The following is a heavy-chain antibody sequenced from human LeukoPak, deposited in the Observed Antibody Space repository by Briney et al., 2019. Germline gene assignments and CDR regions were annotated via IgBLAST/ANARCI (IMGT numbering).Heavy chain of an antibody. CDR2: ISSSGSPI. D-gene: IGHD2-21*01. V-gene: IGHV3-11*04. Sequence: GGCLRLSCAVYGFTLSDYYMRWIRQAPGRVLEWVAYISSSGSPIYYAESEKGRFTISRDNAKNSLYLQMNSRRAEDTAVYYCARDGAEFHSWGQGTLVTVSS. CDR3: ARDGAEFHS. J-gene: IGHJ4*02. CDR1: GFTLSDYY.